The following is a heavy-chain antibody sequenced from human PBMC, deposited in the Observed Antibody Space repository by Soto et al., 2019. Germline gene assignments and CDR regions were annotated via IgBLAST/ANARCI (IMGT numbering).Heavy chain of an antibody. V-gene: IGHV1-18*01. CDR2: ISAHNGNT. CDR3: ARGRYGAY. J-gene: IGHJ4*02. D-gene: IGHD3-10*01. Sequence: QVHLVQSGAEVKKPGASVKGSCKASGYTFTSYGITWVRQAPGQGLEWMGWISAHNGNTDYAQKLQGRVIVTRDTSTSTAYMELRSLRSDDTAVYYCARGRYGAYWGQGALVTVSS. CDR1: GYTFTSYG.